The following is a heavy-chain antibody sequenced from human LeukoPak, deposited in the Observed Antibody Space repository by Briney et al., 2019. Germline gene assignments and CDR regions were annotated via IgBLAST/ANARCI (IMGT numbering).Heavy chain of an antibody. CDR2: IYPGDSDT. CDR3: ARRGEYYDILTGYYSNWFDP. D-gene: IGHD3-9*01. CDR1: GYSFTSYW. V-gene: IGHV5-51*01. J-gene: IGHJ5*02. Sequence: GESLKISCKGSGYSFTSYWIGWVRQMLGKGLEWMGIIYPGDSDTRYSPSFQGQVTISADKSISTAYLQWSSLKASDTAMYYCARRGEYYDILTGYYSNWFDPWGQGTLVTVSS.